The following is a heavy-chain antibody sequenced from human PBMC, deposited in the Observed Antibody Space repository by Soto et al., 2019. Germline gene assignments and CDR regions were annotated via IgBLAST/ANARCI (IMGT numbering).Heavy chain of an antibody. Sequence: GGSLRLSCAASGFTFDDYAMHWVRQAPGKGLEWVSGISWNSVSIGYADSVKGRFTISRDNAKNSLYLQMNSLRAEDTALYYCAKGRFGELFKYFDYWGQGTLVTVSS. J-gene: IGHJ4*02. V-gene: IGHV3-9*01. CDR1: GFTFDDYA. CDR2: ISWNSVSI. D-gene: IGHD3-10*01. CDR3: AKGRFGELFKYFDY.